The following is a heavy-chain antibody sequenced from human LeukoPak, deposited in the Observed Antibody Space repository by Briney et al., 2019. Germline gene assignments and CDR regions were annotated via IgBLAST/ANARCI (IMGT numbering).Heavy chain of an antibody. V-gene: IGHV4-38-2*01. CDR3: ARGETIVADRREVDGFDI. D-gene: IGHD5-12*01. CDR2: VDQSGTT. Sequence: SETPCLTCVVSGYSISSDYYWVWIRQPPGKGLEWIGNVDQSGTTYSNPSLKSRVTMSVDTSKNQFSLKVNSVTAADTAVYYCARGETIVADRREVDGFDIWGQRPLVTVSS. CDR1: GYSISSDYY. J-gene: IGHJ3*02.